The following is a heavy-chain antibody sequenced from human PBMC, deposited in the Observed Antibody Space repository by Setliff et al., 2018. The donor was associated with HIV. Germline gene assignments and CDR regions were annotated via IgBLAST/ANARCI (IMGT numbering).Heavy chain of an antibody. J-gene: IGHJ4*02. CDR1: GYTFTTYD. CDR2: ISPCNGHT. D-gene: IGHD4-17*01. Sequence: ASVKVSCKASGYTFTTYDITWVRQAPGQGLEWLGWISPCNGHTNFAQKFQGRVTMTTDTATSTAYMEVRSLRSDDTAVYYCARTDYGGNSGGNYFDYWGQGSLVTVTS. V-gene: IGHV1-18*01. CDR3: ARTDYGGNSGGNYFDY.